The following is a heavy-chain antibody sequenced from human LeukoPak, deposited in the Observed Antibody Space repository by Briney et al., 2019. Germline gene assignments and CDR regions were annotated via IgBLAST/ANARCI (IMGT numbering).Heavy chain of an antibody. V-gene: IGHV5-51*01. J-gene: IGHJ4*02. D-gene: IGHD2/OR15-2a*01. CDR3: ARQEYSSSVPDY. CDR1: GYRFSNYW. CDR2: IYPDDSDT. Sequence: GECLKIYCQGSGYRFSNYWVAWMRQMPGKGLEWMGIIYPDDSDTRYSPSFQGQVTMSADKSINTAYLQWSSLKASDTAMYFCARQEYSSSVPDYWGQGTLVTVYS.